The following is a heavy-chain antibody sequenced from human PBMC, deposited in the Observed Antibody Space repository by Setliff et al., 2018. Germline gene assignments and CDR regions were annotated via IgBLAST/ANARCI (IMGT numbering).Heavy chain of an antibody. CDR2: INHSGST. Sequence: SETLSLTCAVYGGSFSGYYWSWIRQPPGKGLEWIGEINHSGSTNYNPSLKSRVTISVDTSKNQFSLKLSSVTAADTAVCYCARDQGYCGSASCYAQLWFDPWGQGTLVTVSS. D-gene: IGHD2-2*01. CDR3: ARDQGYCGSASCYAQLWFDP. J-gene: IGHJ5*02. V-gene: IGHV4-34*01. CDR1: GGSFSGYY.